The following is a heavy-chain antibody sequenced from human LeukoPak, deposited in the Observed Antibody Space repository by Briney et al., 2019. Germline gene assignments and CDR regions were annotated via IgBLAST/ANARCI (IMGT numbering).Heavy chain of an antibody. CDR2: IYYSGST. V-gene: IGHV4-59*08. Sequence: SETLSLTCTVSGGSISSYYWSWIRQPPGKGLEWIGYIYYSGSTNYNPSLKSRVTISVDTSKNQFSLKLSSVTAADTAVYYCARLMGGGAEGTTNYYFDYWGQGTLVTVSS. J-gene: IGHJ4*02. CDR3: ARLMGGGAEGTTNYYFDY. CDR1: GGSISSYY. D-gene: IGHD3-16*01.